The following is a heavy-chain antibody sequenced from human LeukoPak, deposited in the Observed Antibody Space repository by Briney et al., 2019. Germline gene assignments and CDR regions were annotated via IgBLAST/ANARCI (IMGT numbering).Heavy chain of an antibody. D-gene: IGHD6-19*01. Sequence: SETLSLTCTVSGGSISSYYWSWIRQPAGKGLEWIGRIYTSGSTNYNPSLKSQVTISVDTSKNQFSLKLSSVTAADTAVYYCARRAYSSGWYGYWGQGTLVTVSS. CDR3: ARRAYSSGWYGY. J-gene: IGHJ4*02. CDR1: GGSISSYY. V-gene: IGHV4-4*07. CDR2: IYTSGST.